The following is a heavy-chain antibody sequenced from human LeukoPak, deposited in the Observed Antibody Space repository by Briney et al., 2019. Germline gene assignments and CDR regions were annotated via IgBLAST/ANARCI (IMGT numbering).Heavy chain of an antibody. J-gene: IGHJ6*02. CDR1: GFTFSSYR. CDR2: IKQDGSEK. D-gene: IGHD2-8*01. Sequence: GGSLRLSCAASGFTFSSYRMSWVRQAPGKGLEWVANIKQDGSEKYYVDSVKGRFTISRDNAKNSLYLQMNSLRAEDTAVYYCARVLGCTNGVCYDYYYYGMDVWGQGTTVTVSS. CDR3: ARVLGCTNGVCYDYYYYGMDV. V-gene: IGHV3-7*01.